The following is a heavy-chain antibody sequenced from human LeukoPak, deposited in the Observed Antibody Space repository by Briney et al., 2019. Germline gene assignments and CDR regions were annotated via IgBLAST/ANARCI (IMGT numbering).Heavy chain of an antibody. V-gene: IGHV4-38-2*02. J-gene: IGHJ4*02. CDR2: IYHSGNT. CDR1: TYSISSGYY. D-gene: IGHD2-2*01. Sequence: SETLSLTCTVSTYSISSGYYWGWVRPPPGKGLEWIGSIYHSGNTYYNPSLKSRVTISVDTSKNQFSLKLSSVTAADTALYYCARTSGGSSTSSYVPLGYWGQGTLVTVSS. CDR3: ARTSGGSSTSSYVPLGY.